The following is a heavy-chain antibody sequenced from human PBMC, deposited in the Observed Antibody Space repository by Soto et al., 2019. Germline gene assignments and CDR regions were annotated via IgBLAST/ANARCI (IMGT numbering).Heavy chain of an antibody. Sequence: QLQLQESGPGLVKPSETLSLTCTVSGGSISRSNCYWGWIRQPPGKGLEWIGSMYHSGSTYYNPSVKSRVTISVDASKNRFSLKRRSVTASDTAVYYCARHPSSAPYIVLAPSSVVLHAFNIWGQGTMVAVAS. D-gene: IGHD2-2*01. CDR2: MYHSGST. J-gene: IGHJ3*02. CDR3: ARHPSSAPYIVLAPSSVVLHAFNI. CDR1: GGSISRSNCY. V-gene: IGHV4-39*01.